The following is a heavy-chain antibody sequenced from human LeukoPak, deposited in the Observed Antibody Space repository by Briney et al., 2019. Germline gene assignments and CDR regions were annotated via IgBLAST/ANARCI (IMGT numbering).Heavy chain of an antibody. CDR3: ANPETIAVADTGNY. Sequence: GGSLRLSCAASGFTFSSYAMSWVRQAPGKGLEWVSAISGSGGSTYYADSVKGRFTISRDNSKNTLYLQMNSLRPEDTAVYYCANPETIAVADTGNYWGQGTLVTVSS. V-gene: IGHV3-23*01. D-gene: IGHD6-19*01. J-gene: IGHJ4*02. CDR2: ISGSGGST. CDR1: GFTFSSYA.